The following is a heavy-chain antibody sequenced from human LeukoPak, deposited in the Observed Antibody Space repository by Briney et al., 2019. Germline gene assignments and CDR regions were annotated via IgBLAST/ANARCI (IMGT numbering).Heavy chain of an antibody. D-gene: IGHD6-19*01. V-gene: IGHV1-18*01. CDR1: GYTSTNYG. CDR3: ARNSHGYSSGWLQFNFDY. J-gene: IGHJ4*02. CDR2: NNAYNGNT. Sequence: ASVKVSCKASGYTSTNYGLSWVRQAPGQGLEWMGWNNAYNGNTNYAQKLQGRVTMTTDTSTSTAYMELRSLRSDDTAVYYCARNSHGYSSGWLQFNFDYWGQGTPVTVSS.